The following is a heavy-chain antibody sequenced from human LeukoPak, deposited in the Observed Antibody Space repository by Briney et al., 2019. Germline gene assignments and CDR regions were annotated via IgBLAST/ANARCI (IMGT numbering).Heavy chain of an antibody. V-gene: IGHV3-13*01. D-gene: IGHD3-16*01. J-gene: IGHJ6*03. CDR1: GFAFRMYD. CDR2: ITSSGDT. Sequence: AGGSLRLSCAASGFAFRMYDIHWVRQPPGKGLEWVSGITSSGDTYYAGSVRGRFNISRENAKNSLFLQLNNMKVVDTSVYYCLRVKSGGVAGSTYYYYMDVWGKGTTVIVSS. CDR3: LRVKSGGVAGSTYYYYMDV.